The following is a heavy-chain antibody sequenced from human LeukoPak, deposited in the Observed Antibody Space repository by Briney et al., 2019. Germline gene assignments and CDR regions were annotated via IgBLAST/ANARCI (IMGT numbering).Heavy chain of an antibody. CDR1: GYTFTSYG. D-gene: IGHD2-2*01. J-gene: IGHJ5*02. CDR2: ISAYNGNT. V-gene: IGHV1-18*01. Sequence: ASVKVSCKASGYTFTSYGISWVRQAPGQGLEWMGWISAYNGNTNYAQKFQGRVTITADESTSTAYMELSSLRSEDTAVYYCARSWHCSSTSCYSDWFDPWGQGTLVTVSS. CDR3: ARSWHCSSTSCYSDWFDP.